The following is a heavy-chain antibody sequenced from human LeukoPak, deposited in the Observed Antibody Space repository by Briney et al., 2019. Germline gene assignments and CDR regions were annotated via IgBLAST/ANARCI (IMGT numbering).Heavy chain of an antibody. CDR1: GDSISNYY. J-gene: IGHJ4*02. CDR3: ARSGYYYDSSAYYSDY. D-gene: IGHD3-22*01. CDR2: IYTSGST. V-gene: IGHV4-4*07. Sequence: PSETLSLTCTVSGDSISNYYWSWIRQPAGKGLEWIGRIYTSGSTNYNPSLKSRVTMSVDTSKNQFSLKLSSGTAADTAVYYCARSGYYYDSSAYYSDYWGKGTLVTVSS.